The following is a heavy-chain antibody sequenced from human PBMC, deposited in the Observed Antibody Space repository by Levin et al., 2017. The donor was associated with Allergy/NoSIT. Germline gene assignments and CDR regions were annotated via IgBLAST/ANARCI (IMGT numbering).Heavy chain of an antibody. D-gene: IGHD3-22*01. Sequence: PGLSLRLSCANEGGEGKREGRRGGRKEKGKGLEWFAPLFPLFLLPPSFSFFPGRFSISRDNAKNSLYLQMNSLRVEDTAVYYCSRAHHYDNSGYDYWGQGALVTVSS. CDR3: SRAHHYDNSGYDY. CDR2: LFPLFLLP. J-gene: IGHJ4*02. V-gene: IGHV3-7*04. CDR1: GGEGKREG.